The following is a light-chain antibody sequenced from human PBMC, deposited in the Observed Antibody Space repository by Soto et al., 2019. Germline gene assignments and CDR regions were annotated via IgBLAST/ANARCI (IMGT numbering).Light chain of an antibody. V-gene: IGLV3-1*01. CDR2: QDS. Sequence: SYELTQSPSVSVSPGQTASITCSGDKLGDKYACWYQQKPGQSPVLVIYQDSKRPSGIPERFSGSNSGNTATLTISGTQAMDEADYYCQAWDSSTAPYVFGTGTKVTVL. J-gene: IGLJ1*01. CDR1: KLGDKY. CDR3: QAWDSSTAPYV.